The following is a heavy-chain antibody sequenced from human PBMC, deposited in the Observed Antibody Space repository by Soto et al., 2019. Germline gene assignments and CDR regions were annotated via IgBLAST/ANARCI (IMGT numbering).Heavy chain of an antibody. V-gene: IGHV3-23*01. CDR1: GFKFSNYA. D-gene: IGHD3-16*01. J-gene: IGHJ4*02. Sequence: GGSLRLSRAASGFKFSNYAMSWVRQAPGKGLEWVSLISATGGGTYYADSVKGRFTISRDNSHNTLYLQVHSLTAEDTAVYYCAKDRRAGGNSAFYFDFWGQGAQVTVSS. CDR3: AKDRRAGGNSAFYFDF. CDR2: ISATGGGT.